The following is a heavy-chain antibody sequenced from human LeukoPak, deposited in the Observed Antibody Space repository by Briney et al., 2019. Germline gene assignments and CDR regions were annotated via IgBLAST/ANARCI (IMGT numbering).Heavy chain of an antibody. CDR2: MYLSGTT. CDR1: GDSINSLDL. J-gene: IGHJ4*02. CDR3: AKYLPGSGWPV. D-gene: IGHD6-19*01. Sequence: SETLSLTCTVSGDSINSLDLWSWVRQPPGKGLEWIGEMYLSGTTHSNPSVKSRVTISIDKSKNQFFLNLSSVTAADTAVYYCAKYLPGSGWPVWGQGTLVTVSS. V-gene: IGHV4-4*02.